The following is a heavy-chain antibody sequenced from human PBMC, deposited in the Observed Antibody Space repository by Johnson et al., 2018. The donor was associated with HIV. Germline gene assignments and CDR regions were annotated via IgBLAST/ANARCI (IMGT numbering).Heavy chain of an antibody. V-gene: IGHV3-30*02. CDR3: ARGPTYYYDSSGYWSDAFDI. J-gene: IGHJ3*02. CDR1: GFTFSSYG. D-gene: IGHD3-22*01. CDR2: IRYDGSNK. Sequence: QVQLVESGGGVVQPGGSLRLSCAASGFTFSSYGMHWVRQAPGKGLEWVAFIRYDGSNKYYVDSVKGRFTISRDNAKNSLYLQMNSLRAEDTAVYYCARGPTYYYDSSGYWSDAFDIWGQGTMVTVSS.